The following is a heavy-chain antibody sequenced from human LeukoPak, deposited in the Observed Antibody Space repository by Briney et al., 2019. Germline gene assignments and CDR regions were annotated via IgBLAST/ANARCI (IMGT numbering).Heavy chain of an antibody. Sequence: GGSLRLSCAASGFTFSDYYMSWIRQAPGKGLEWVSYISSSGSTIYYADSVKGRFTISRDNAKNSLYLQMNSLRAEDTAVYYCVRDKGAVAGTAIFDYWGQGTLVTVSS. D-gene: IGHD6-19*01. CDR1: GFTFSDYY. CDR2: ISSSGSTI. V-gene: IGHV3-11*04. CDR3: VRDKGAVAGTAIFDY. J-gene: IGHJ4*02.